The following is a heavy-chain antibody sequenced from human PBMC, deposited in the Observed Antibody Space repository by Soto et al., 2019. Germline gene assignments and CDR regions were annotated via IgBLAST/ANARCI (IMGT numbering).Heavy chain of an antibody. CDR3: VKDWEDYYDSSGYLNFDY. CDR1: GFTFSSYA. CDR2: ISSNGGST. V-gene: IGHV3-64D*08. J-gene: IGHJ4*02. D-gene: IGHD3-22*01. Sequence: GGSLRLSCSASGFTFSSYAMHWVRQAPGKGLEYVSAISSNGGSTYYADSVKGRFTISRDNSKKTLYLQMSSLRAEDTAVYYCVKDWEDYYDSSGYLNFDYWGQGTLVTVSS.